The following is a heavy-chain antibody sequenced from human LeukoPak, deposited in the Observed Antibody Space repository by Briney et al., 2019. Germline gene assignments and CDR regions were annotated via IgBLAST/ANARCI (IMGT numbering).Heavy chain of an antibody. CDR2: INHSGST. J-gene: IGHJ6*03. CDR1: GGSFSGYY. D-gene: IGHD6-13*01. CDR3: ARARQQLVLSYYYYMDV. Sequence: PSETLSLTCAVYGGSFSGYYWSWIRQPPGKGLEWIGEINHSGSTNYNPSLKSRVTISVDTSKNQFSLKLSSVTAADTAVYYCARARQQLVLSYYYYMDVWGKGTTVTVSS. V-gene: IGHV4-34*01.